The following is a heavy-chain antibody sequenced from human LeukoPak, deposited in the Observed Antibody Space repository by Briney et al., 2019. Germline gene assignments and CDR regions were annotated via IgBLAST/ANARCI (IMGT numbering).Heavy chain of an antibody. V-gene: IGHV3-21*01. D-gene: IGHD6-13*01. J-gene: IGHJ4*02. CDR3: ARDSSWYGYYFDY. Sequence: PGGSLRLSCAASGFTFSSYSMNWVRLAPRKGLELVSSISSSSSCIYYADSVKGRFTISRDNAKNSLYLQMNSLRAEDTAVYYCARDSSWYGYYFDYWGQGTLVTVSS. CDR1: GFTFSSYS. CDR2: ISSSSSCI.